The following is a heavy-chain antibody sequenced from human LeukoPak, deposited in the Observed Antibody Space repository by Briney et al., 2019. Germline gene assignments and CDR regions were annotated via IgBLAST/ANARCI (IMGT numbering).Heavy chain of an antibody. CDR2: IYYSGST. D-gene: IGHD3-3*01. CDR3: ARTNYDFWEFYP. Sequence: SETLSLTCTVSGGSISRYYWSWIQKPPRKGLGWIGYIYYSGSTSYNPSLKSRVTISVDKSKNQFSLRLSSVTAADTAVYYCARTNYDFWEFYPWGQGTLVTVSP. CDR1: GGSISRYY. V-gene: IGHV4-59*01. J-gene: IGHJ5*02.